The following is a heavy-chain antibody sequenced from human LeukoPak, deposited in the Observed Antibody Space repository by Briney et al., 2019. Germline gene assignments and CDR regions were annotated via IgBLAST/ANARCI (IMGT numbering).Heavy chain of an antibody. J-gene: IGHJ6*03. CDR1: GYTFTSYG. Sequence: ASVKVSCKASGYTFTSYGISWVRQAPGQGREWMGWISAYNGNTNYAQKLQGRVTMTPDTSTSTAYMELRSLRSDDTAVYYCARDVPLWLPYIVVVPAATTQNMDVWGKGTTVTVSS. CDR2: ISAYNGNT. D-gene: IGHD2-2*01. V-gene: IGHV1-18*01. CDR3: ARDVPLWLPYIVVVPAATTQNMDV.